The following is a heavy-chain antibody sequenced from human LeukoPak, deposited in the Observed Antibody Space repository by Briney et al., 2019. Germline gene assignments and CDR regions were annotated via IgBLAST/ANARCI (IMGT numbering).Heavy chain of an antibody. CDR2: IYSGGST. D-gene: IGHD3-3*01. Sequence: GGSLRLSCAASGFTFSSNFLSCLRQAPGKGLEWVSVIYSGGSTYYTDSVKGRFTISRDISKNTLSLQMNSLRAEDTAVYYCAREILPSYAFDIWGQGTLVTVSS. V-gene: IGHV3-66*01. CDR3: AREILPSYAFDI. CDR1: GFTFSSNF. J-gene: IGHJ3*02.